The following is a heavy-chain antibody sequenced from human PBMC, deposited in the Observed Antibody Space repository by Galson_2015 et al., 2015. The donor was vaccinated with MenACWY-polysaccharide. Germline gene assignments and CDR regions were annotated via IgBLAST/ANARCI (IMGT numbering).Heavy chain of an antibody. Sequence: SLRLSCAASGFTLSSYWMHLVRQAPGKGLMWVSRIDSDGSSTRYADSVKGRFTISRDNAKNTLYPQMNSLRAEEMAVYYCARGNYYGMDVWGQGTTVTVSS. CDR3: ARGNYYGMDV. CDR2: IDSDGSST. V-gene: IGHV3-74*01. CDR1: GFTLSSYW. J-gene: IGHJ6*02.